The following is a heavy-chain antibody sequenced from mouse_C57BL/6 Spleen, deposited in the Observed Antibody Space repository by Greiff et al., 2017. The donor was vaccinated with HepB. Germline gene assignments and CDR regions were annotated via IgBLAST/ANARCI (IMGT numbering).Heavy chain of an antibody. D-gene: IGHD2-5*01. CDR3: ARHPPYYSNYWYFDV. CDR2: ISGGGGNT. J-gene: IGHJ1*03. Sequence: EVKLQESGGGLVKPGGSLKLSCAASGFTFSSYTMSWVRQTPEKRLEWVATISGGGGNTYYPDSVKGRFTISRDNAKNTLYLQMSSLRSEDTALYYCARHPPYYSNYWYFDVWGTGTTVTVSS. CDR1: GFTFSSYT. V-gene: IGHV5-9*01.